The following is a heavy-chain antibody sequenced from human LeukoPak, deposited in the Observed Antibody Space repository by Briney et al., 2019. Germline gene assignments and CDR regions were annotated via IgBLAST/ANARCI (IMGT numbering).Heavy chain of an antibody. V-gene: IGHV4-61*02. J-gene: IGHJ5*02. CDR1: GGSISSGSYY. D-gene: IGHD2-8*01. Sequence: PSETLSLTCTVSGGSISSGSYYWSWIRQPAGKGLEWIGRIYTSGSTNYNPSLKSRVTISVDTSKNQFSLKLSSVTAADTAVYYCARANARILYLFDPWGQGTLVTVSS. CDR3: ARANARILYLFDP. CDR2: IYTSGST.